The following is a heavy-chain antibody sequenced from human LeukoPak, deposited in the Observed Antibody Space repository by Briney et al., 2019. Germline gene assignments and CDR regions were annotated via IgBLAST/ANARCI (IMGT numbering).Heavy chain of an antibody. CDR2: ISYSGYT. CDR1: GGSISSYH. Sequence: SETLSLTCSVSGGSISSYHWSWIRQPPGKGLEWIGYISYSGYTNYNPSLQSRVTISLDRSKNQFSVKLTSVTAADTAVYYCARIERDGSGKPPYYYHNMDVWGKGTTVTVSS. J-gene: IGHJ6*03. D-gene: IGHD3-10*01. CDR3: ARIERDGSGKPPYYYHNMDV. V-gene: IGHV4-59*01.